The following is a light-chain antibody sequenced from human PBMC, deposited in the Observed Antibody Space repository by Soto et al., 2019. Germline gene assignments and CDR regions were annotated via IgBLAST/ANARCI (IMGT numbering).Light chain of an antibody. Sequence: QSALTHPPSASGSLGHSVTISCTGTASDVGVYNYVSWYQQHPGKAPKLMIYEVTKRPSGVPDRFSGSKSGNTASLTVSGLQAEDEADYYCSSYEGSRTLYVFGTGNKV. CDR1: ASDVGVYNY. V-gene: IGLV2-8*01. CDR2: EVT. J-gene: IGLJ1*01. CDR3: SSYEGSRTLYV.